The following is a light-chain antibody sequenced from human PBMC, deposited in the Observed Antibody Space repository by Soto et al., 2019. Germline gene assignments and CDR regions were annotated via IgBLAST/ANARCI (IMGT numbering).Light chain of an antibody. V-gene: IGLV2-14*01. CDR3: FSHRSGDSHV. J-gene: IGLJ1*01. Sequence: QSALTQPASVSGSPGQSITISCTGISSDIGAYNYVSWYQQYPGKARILMIYGVTNRPSGVSNRFSGSKTGNTASLTISGLQAEDEADYYCFSHRSGDSHVFGTGTKVTVL. CDR2: GVT. CDR1: SSDIGAYNY.